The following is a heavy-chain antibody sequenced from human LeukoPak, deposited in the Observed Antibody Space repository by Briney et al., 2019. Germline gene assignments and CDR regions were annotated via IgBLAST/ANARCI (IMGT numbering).Heavy chain of an antibody. J-gene: IGHJ4*02. V-gene: IGHV1-69*13. D-gene: IGHD3-22*01. CDR1: GGTFSSYA. Sequence: ASVKVSCKASGGTFSSYAISWVRQAPGQGLEWIGGIIPIFGTANYAQKFQGRVTITADESTSTAYMELSSLRSEDTAVYYCAKTAARDYDSSGYSFDYWGQGTLATVSS. CDR2: IIPIFGTA. CDR3: AKTAARDYDSSGYSFDY.